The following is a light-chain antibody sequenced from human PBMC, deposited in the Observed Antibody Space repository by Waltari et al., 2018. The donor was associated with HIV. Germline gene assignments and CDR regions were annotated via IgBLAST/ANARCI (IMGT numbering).Light chain of an antibody. J-gene: IGLJ2*01. CDR1: TGAVTSGHY. Sequence: QAVVTQEPSLTVSPGGTVTLPSGSPTGAVTSGHYPYWSQQKPGQAPRTLIYDTSNKHSWTPARFSGSLLGGRAALTLSGAQPEDEAEYYCLLSYSGARPHVVFGGGTKLTVL. CDR3: LLSYSGARPHVV. V-gene: IGLV7-46*01. CDR2: DTS.